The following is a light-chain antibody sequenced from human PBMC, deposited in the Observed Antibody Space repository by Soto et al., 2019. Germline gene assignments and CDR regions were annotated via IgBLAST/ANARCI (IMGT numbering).Light chain of an antibody. CDR3: QQRSNWPLT. CDR2: DAF. CDR1: QSVGSN. V-gene: IGKV3-11*01. Sequence: EIVLTQSPATLSLTPGERATLSCRASQSVGSNLVWYQQKPGQAPRLLIYDAFNRATGTPARFSGSGSGTDFTLTISSLEPEDFAVYYCQQRSNWPLTFGGGTKVEIK. J-gene: IGKJ4*01.